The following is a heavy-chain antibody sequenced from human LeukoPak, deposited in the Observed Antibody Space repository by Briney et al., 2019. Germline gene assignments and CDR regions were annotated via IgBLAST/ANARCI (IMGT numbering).Heavy chain of an antibody. Sequence: ASVKVSCKASGYTFTSYDINWVRQATGQGLEWMGWMNPNSGNTGYAQKFQGRVTMTRNTSISTAYMELSSVRSEDTGVYYCARGRTTVTYNWLDRWGQGTLVTVSS. CDR3: ARGRTTVTYNWLDR. D-gene: IGHD4-17*01. J-gene: IGHJ5*02. CDR1: GYTFTSYD. V-gene: IGHV1-8*01. CDR2: MNPNSGNT.